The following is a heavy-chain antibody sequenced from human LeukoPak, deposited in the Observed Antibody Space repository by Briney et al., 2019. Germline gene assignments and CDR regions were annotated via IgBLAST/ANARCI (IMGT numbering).Heavy chain of an antibody. Sequence: GGSLRLSCAASGFTFSSYWMTWVRQAPGKGLEWVATIKQDGSEKYYVHSVKGRFTIFRDNAKSSLYLQMNSLRAEDTAVYYCATDTIAAARNSGDYWGQGTLVTVSS. CDR2: IKQDGSEK. J-gene: IGHJ4*02. CDR3: ATDTIAAARNSGDY. V-gene: IGHV3-7*01. CDR1: GFTFSSYW. D-gene: IGHD6-13*01.